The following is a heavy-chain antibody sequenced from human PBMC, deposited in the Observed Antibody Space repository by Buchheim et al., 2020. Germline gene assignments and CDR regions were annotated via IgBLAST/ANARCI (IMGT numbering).Heavy chain of an antibody. D-gene: IGHD6-19*01. V-gene: IGHV4-61*01. Sequence: QVQLQESGPGLVKPSETLSLTCTVSGGSVSSGSYYWSWIRQPPGKGLEWIGYIYYSGSTNYNPSLKSRVTISVDTSKNQFSLKLSSVTAADTAVYYCARGTIAVAEVWYLPWGQGTL. CDR1: GGSVSSGSYY. J-gene: IGHJ5*02. CDR3: ARGTIAVAEVWYLP. CDR2: IYYSGST.